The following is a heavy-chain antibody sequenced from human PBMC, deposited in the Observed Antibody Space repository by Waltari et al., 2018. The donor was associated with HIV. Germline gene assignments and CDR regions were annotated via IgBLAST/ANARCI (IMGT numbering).Heavy chain of an antibody. V-gene: IGHV4-34*01. CDR1: GGSFSGKF. CDR3: AGGHSAILYGLDV. CDR2: INDSGTT. J-gene: IGHJ6*02. Sequence: VQLQQWGAGLLKTSETLSLTCAVSGGSFSGKFWTWIRQPPGKGLEWIGEINDSGTTNYNPSLKSRGTMSVDTSKNYFSLKLRAVTAADTAVYYCAGGHSAILYGLDVWGQGTTVTASS. D-gene: IGHD3-10*01.